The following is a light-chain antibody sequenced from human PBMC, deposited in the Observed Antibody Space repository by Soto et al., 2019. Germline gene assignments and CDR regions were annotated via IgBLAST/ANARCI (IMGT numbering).Light chain of an antibody. V-gene: IGKV3-20*01. CDR1: QRVSGSS. CDR3: QQYGNSPS. CDR2: GAS. J-gene: IGKJ2*01. Sequence: VLTQSPGTLSLSPGDRATLSCRASQRVSGSSLAWYQQKPGLSPRLLICGASNRATGVPDRFNGSGSGADFTLTISRLQPEDFAVYHCQQYGNSPSFGQGTKLEIK.